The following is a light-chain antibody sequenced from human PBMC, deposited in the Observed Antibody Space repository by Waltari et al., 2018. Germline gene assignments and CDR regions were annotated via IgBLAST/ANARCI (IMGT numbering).Light chain of an antibody. CDR3: LVYMGSGIWV. CDR2: KTN. V-gene: IGLV8-61*01. CDR1: SGSPSRTSY. J-gene: IGLJ3*02. Sequence: QTVVTQEPSLSVSPGGTVPLTCALSSGSPSRTSYVRWYQQTPGQPPRTLRYKTNSRSSGVPDRFSGSSLWNKAALSITGAQADDESDYYCLVYMGSGIWVFGGGTKLTVL.